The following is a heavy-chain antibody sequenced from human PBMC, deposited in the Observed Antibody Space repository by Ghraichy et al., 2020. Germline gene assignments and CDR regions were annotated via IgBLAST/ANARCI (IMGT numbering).Heavy chain of an antibody. Sequence: GGSLRLSCEASGSSVTNYYMSWIRQAPGRGLEWVSVIYTAGGGRTFYSDSVKGRFTTSRDISKNALYLQMNSLRAEDTAVYYCARDLLDSTNFYYGLDVWGQGTTVTVSS. CDR3: ARDLLDSTNFYYGLDV. V-gene: IGHV3-66*01. CDR2: IYTAGGGRT. D-gene: IGHD1/OR15-1a*01. J-gene: IGHJ6*02. CDR1: GSSVTNYY.